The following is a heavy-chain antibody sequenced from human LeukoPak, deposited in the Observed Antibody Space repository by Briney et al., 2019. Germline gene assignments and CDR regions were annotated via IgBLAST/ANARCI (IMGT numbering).Heavy chain of an antibody. CDR3: ARARLNYGSGSYYDTYLYYFDY. Sequence: PSETLSLTCTVSGGSISSSSYYWGWIRQPPGKELEWIGSIYHSGSTYYNPSLKSRVTISVDTSKNQFSLKLSSVTAADTAVYYRARARLNYGSGSYYDTYLYYFDYWGQGTLVTVSS. J-gene: IGHJ4*02. D-gene: IGHD3-10*01. CDR1: GGSISSSSYY. V-gene: IGHV4-39*07. CDR2: IYHSGST.